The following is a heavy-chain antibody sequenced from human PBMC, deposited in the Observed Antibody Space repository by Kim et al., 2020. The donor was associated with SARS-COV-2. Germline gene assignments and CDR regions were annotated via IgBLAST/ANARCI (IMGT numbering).Heavy chain of an antibody. V-gene: IGHV1-3*01. CDR3: ARSIAAAVVDWFDP. D-gene: IGHD6-13*01. CDR2: INAGNGNT. J-gene: IGHJ5*02. Sequence: ASVKVSCKASGYTFTSYAMHWVRQAPGQRLEWMGWINAGNGNTKYSQKFQGRVTITRDTSASTAYMELSSLRSEDTAVYYCARSIAAAVVDWFDPWGQGTLVTVSS. CDR1: GYTFTSYA.